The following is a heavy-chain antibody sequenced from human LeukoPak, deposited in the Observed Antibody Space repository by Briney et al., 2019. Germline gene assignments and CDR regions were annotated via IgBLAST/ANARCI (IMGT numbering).Heavy chain of an antibody. CDR1: GFTFSGNS. D-gene: IGHD3-22*01. Sequence: PGGSLRLSCAASGFTFSGNSMNWVRQAPGKGLEWVSYISSSTNTIYYADSVKGRFTISRDNAKNSLYLQVNSLRDEDTAVYYCARDSTHYYDSGGYYYDSWGQGTLVTVSS. V-gene: IGHV3-48*02. CDR3: ARDSTHYYDSGGYYYDS. CDR2: ISSSTNTI. J-gene: IGHJ4*02.